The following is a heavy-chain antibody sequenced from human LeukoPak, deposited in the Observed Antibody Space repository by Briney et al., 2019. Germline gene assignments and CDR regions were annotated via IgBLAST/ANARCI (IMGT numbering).Heavy chain of an antibody. J-gene: IGHJ4*02. D-gene: IGHD3-9*01. CDR1: GFTFSSYG. CDR3: AKGRAYYDILTGYYLIDY. V-gene: IGHV3-30*02. Sequence: HSGGSLRLSCAASGFTFSSYGMHWVRQAPGKGLEWVAFIRYDGSNKYYADSVKGRFTISRDNSKNTLYLQMNSLRAEDTAVYYCAKGRAYYDILTGYYLIDYWGQGTLVTVSS. CDR2: IRYDGSNK.